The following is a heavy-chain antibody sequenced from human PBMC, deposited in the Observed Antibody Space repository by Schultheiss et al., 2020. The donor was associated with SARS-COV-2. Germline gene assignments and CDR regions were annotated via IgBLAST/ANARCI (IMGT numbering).Heavy chain of an antibody. V-gene: IGHV4-34*01. D-gene: IGHD3-10*01. CDR2: INHSGST. CDR1: GGSFSGYY. Sequence: SETLSLTCAVYGGSFSGYYWSWIRQPPGKGLEWIGEINHSGSTNYNPSLKSRITISVDTSKNQFSLKLNSVTAADTAVYYCAREPRTGGFGSGTGYMDVWGKGTTVTVSS. CDR3: AREPRTGGFGSGTGYMDV. J-gene: IGHJ6*03.